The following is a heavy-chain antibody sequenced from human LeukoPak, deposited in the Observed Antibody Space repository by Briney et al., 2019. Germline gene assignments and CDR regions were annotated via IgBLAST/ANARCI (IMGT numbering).Heavy chain of an antibody. V-gene: IGHV4-4*07. CDR3: ARSEAYYDFWSGPPTVN. Sequence: SETLSLTCTVSGGSISSYYWSWIRQPAGKGLEWIGRIYTSGSTNYNPSLKSRVTISVDTSKNQFSLKLSSVTAADTAVYYCARSEAYYDFWSGPPTVNWGQGTLVTVSS. CDR2: IYTSGST. CDR1: GGSISSYY. D-gene: IGHD3-3*01. J-gene: IGHJ4*02.